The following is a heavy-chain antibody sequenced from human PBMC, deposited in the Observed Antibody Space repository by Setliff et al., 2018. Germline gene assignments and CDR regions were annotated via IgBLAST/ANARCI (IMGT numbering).Heavy chain of an antibody. D-gene: IGHD1-26*01. CDR3: ARASGGNSVEDGFDI. Sequence: ASVKVSCKASDYTFTDYGIYWVRQAPVQGLEWMGWISAYNGRTNYAEKFHARVTMTTDTATSTAYMELRSLKSDDTAVYYCARASGGNSVEDGFDIWGQGTMVTVSS. CDR2: ISAYNGRT. J-gene: IGHJ3*02. CDR1: DYTFTDYG. V-gene: IGHV1-18*01.